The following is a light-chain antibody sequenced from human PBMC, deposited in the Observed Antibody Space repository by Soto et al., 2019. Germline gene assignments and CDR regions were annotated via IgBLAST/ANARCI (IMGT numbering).Light chain of an antibody. CDR3: LQHSTYPLT. J-gene: IGKJ1*01. V-gene: IGKV1-17*01. CDR1: QGIRND. Sequence: DIQMTRFPSSLSASVGDRVTITCRASQGIRNDLAWYQQKPGKAPKRLIYAASSLQSGAPSRFSGSGSGTEFTLAISSLQPEDFATFYCLQHSTYPLTFGQGTKVEIK. CDR2: AAS.